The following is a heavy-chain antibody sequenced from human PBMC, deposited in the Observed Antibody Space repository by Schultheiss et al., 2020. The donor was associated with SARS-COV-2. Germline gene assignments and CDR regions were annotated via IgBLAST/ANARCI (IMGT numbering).Heavy chain of an antibody. CDR2: IYYSGST. CDR1: GGSISSGDYY. Sequence: SETLSLTCTVSGGSISSGDYYWSWIRQPPGKGLEWIGYIYYSGSTYYNPSLKSRVTISVDTSKNQFSLKLSSVTAADTAVYYCARGPDYGDYGVWGQGTTVTVSS. V-gene: IGHV4-30-4*01. CDR3: ARGPDYGDYGV. J-gene: IGHJ6*02. D-gene: IGHD4-17*01.